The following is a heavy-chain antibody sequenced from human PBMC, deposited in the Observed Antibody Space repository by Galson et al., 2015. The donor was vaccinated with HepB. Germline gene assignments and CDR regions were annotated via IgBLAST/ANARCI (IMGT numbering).Heavy chain of an antibody. CDR2: INPDSGGT. J-gene: IGHJ2*01. CDR1: GYTFTDFY. CDR3: ARGPSTANWYFDL. V-gene: IGHV1-2*02. Sequence: SVKVSCKASGYTFTDFYLHWVRQAPGQGLEWMGWINPDSGGTTYAQRFQGGVTMTRGSSISTAYMELSSLRSDDTAVYYCARGPSTANWYFDLWGRGTLVTVSS.